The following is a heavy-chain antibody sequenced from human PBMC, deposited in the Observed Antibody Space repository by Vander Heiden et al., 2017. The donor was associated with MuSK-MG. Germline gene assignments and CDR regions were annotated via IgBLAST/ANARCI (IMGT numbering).Heavy chain of an antibody. J-gene: IGHJ6*03. D-gene: IGHD6-13*01. V-gene: IGHV4-34*01. Sequence: QVQLQQWGAGLLKPSETLSLTCAVYGGSFSGYYWSWIRQPPGKGLEWIGEINHSGSTNYNPSRKRRVTISVDTSKNQCALKRSSVTAAATAVYYCASEQERGQEGTYYMDVWGKGTTVTVYS. CDR3: ASEQERGQEGTYYMDV. CDR1: GGSFSGYY. CDR2: INHSGST.